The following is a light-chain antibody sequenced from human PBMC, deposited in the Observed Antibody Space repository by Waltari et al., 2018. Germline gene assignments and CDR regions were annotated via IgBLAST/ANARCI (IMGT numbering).Light chain of an antibody. CDR2: LNGDGSH. CDR3: QTWDTDIHVV. CDR1: SGHSHYA. J-gene: IGLJ2*01. Sequence: QLVLTQSPSASASLGASVKLTCTLSSGHSHYAIAWHQQQPKKGPRYLMKLNGDGSHTKGDGIPDRFSGASSGAERFLTISSLQSEDEGDYCCQTWDTDIHVVFGGGTKLIVL. V-gene: IGLV4-69*01.